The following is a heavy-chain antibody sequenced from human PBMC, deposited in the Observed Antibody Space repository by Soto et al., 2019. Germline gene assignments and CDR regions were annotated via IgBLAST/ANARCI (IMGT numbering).Heavy chain of an antibody. D-gene: IGHD2-21*02. CDR3: AHIETTTAVTAAYYAFDF. CDR2: IYWDDVY. Sequence: QITLKESGPTLVKPTQTLTLTCTFSGFSLTPVGVAVGWIRQPPGKALEWLAVIYWDDVYQFNPSLKTRLTVTKEMSENQVVLTMTNMDPVDTGTYYCAHIETTTAVTAAYYAFDFWGPGTVVTVSS. J-gene: IGHJ3*01. CDR1: GFSLTPVGVA. V-gene: IGHV2-5*02.